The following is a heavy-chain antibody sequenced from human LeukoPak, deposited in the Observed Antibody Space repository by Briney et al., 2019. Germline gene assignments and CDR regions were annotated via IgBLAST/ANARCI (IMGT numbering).Heavy chain of an antibody. CDR2: ISAYNGNT. D-gene: IGHD6-13*01. CDR1: GYTFTSYG. J-gene: IGHJ4*02. Sequence: ASVKVSCKASGYTFTSYGISWVRQAPGQGLEWMGWISAYNGNTNYAQKLQGRVTMTTDTSTSTAYMELRSLRSDDTAVYYCARAPRFAVAAAGTGYFDYWGQGTLVTVSS. V-gene: IGHV1-18*01. CDR3: ARAPRFAVAAAGTGYFDY.